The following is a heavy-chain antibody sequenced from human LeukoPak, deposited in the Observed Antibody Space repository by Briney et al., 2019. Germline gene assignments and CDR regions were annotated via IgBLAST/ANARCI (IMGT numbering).Heavy chain of an antibody. CDR2: IYTSGST. Sequence: WETLSLTCTVSGGSISSYYWSWIRQPPGKGLEWIGYIYTSGSTNYNPSLKSRVTISVDTSKNQYSLKLSSVTAADTAVYYCARHLRVCSSTSCYYYYYYMDVWGKGTTVTVSS. V-gene: IGHV4-4*09. J-gene: IGHJ6*03. D-gene: IGHD2-2*01. CDR1: GGSISSYY. CDR3: ARHLRVCSSTSCYYYYYYMDV.